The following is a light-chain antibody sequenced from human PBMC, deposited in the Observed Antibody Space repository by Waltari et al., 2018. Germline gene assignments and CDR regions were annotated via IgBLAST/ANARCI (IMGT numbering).Light chain of an antibody. CDR3: QQYGSSSWT. CDR1: QSVSSSY. J-gene: IGKJ1*01. CDR2: GAS. Sequence: EMGWPHPPGTFSLSPGERATLPCRASQSVSSSYLAWYQQKPGQAPRLLIYGASSRATGIPDRFSGSGSGTDFTLTISRLEPEDFAVYYCQQYGSSSWTFGQGTKVEIK. V-gene: IGKV3-20*01.